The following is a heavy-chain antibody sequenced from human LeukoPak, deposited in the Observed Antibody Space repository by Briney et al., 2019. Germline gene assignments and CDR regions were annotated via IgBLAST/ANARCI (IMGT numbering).Heavy chain of an antibody. CDR3: AREWRGGERIAVAGNDY. Sequence: PVASVKVSCKASGYTFTGYYMHWVRQAPGQGLEWMGWINPNSGGTNYAQKFQGRVTMTRDTSISTAYMELSRLRSDDTAVYYCAREWRGGERIAVAGNDYWGQGTLVTVSS. J-gene: IGHJ4*02. CDR1: GYTFTGYY. CDR2: INPNSGGT. V-gene: IGHV1-2*02. D-gene: IGHD6-19*01.